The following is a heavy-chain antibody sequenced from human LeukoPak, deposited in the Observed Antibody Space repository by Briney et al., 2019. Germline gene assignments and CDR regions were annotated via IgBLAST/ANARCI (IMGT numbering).Heavy chain of an antibody. D-gene: IGHD1/OR15-1a*01. V-gene: IGHV3-7*03. Sequence: PGGSLRLSCAVSGFPFSNSWMYWVRQAPVKGLEGVANINKDGGGISYVDSVKGRFIISRDNARNSLYLQMNSLRVEDTAVYFCAGGNIMDVWGKGTAVTVSS. J-gene: IGHJ6*04. CDR2: INKDGGGI. CDR1: GFPFSNSW. CDR3: AGGNIMDV.